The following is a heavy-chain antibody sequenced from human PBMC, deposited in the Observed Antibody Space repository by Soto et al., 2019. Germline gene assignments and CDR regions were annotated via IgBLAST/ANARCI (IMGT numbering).Heavy chain of an antibody. Sequence: GESLKISCKGSGYNFTNYWISWVRQMPGKGLEWVGIIYPGDSDVRYSPSLQGQVTISVDKSTSTAYLQWNNLKASDTAIYYCARPQSLGSRYIGADVWGQGTTVTAP. CDR2: IYPGDSDV. V-gene: IGHV5-51*01. CDR3: ARPQSLGSRYIGADV. CDR1: GYNFTNYW. J-gene: IGHJ6*02. D-gene: IGHD1-1*01.